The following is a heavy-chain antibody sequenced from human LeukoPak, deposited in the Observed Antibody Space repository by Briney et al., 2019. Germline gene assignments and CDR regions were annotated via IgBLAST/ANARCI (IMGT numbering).Heavy chain of an antibody. D-gene: IGHD5-18*01. V-gene: IGHV4-59*11. CDR1: GGSISSHY. J-gene: IGHJ4*02. Sequence: SETLSLTCTASGGSISSHYWSWIRQPPGKGLEWRGYIYNSWSTNYNPSFKSRVTISVDTSKNRFSLKMTSVTAADTAVYYCARGGYSYGYDDDFEYWGQGILVTVSS. CDR2: IYNSWST. CDR3: ARGGYSYGYDDDFEY.